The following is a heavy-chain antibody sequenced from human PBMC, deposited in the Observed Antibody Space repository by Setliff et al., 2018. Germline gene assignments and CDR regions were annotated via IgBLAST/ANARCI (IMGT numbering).Heavy chain of an antibody. CDR1: GFTFGGFA. CDR3: AKEVGYCSGGSCYHYYYGMDV. CDR2: IRYDGSNK. V-gene: IGHV3-30*02. Sequence: GGSLRLSCAASGFTFGGFAMHWVRQAPGKGLEWVAFIRYDGSNKYYADSVKGRFTISRDNSKNTLYLQMNSLRAEDTAVYYCAKEVGYCSGGSCYHYYYGMDVWGQGTTVTVSS. J-gene: IGHJ6*02. D-gene: IGHD2-15*01.